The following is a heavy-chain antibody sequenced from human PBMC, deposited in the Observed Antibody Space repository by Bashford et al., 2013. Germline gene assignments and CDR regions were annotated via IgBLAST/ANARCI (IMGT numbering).Heavy chain of an antibody. J-gene: IGHJ4*02. Sequence: SCKASGYTFTDYYLHWLRQPPGKGLEWIGHIHYTGSTTYNPSLKSRVTISVDTSRNQFSLNLRSVDVADTAVYYCAGDLTFNWYYFWGQGNLVTVSS. CDR3: AGDLTFNWYYF. CDR1: GYTFTDYY. V-gene: IGHV4-59*08. CDR2: IHYTGST. D-gene: IGHD1-1*01.